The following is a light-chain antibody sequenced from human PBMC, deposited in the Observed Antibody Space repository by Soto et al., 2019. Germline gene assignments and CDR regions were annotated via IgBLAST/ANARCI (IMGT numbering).Light chain of an antibody. CDR2: GAS. CDR1: QSVYSTY. J-gene: IGKJ2*01. V-gene: IGKV3-20*01. CDR3: QQYGGSSST. Sequence: DIVLTQSPGTLSLSPGERATLSCRASQSVYSTYFAWYQQKPGQAPRLLIYGASSRATGIPDRFSGSGSGTDFTLTINRLEHEDFAVYYCQQYGGSSSTFGQGTNLEIK.